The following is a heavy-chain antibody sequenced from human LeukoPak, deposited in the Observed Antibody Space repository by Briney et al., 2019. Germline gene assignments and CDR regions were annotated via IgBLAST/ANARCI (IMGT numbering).Heavy chain of an antibody. Sequence: ASVKVSCKASGYTFTSYDINWVRQATGQGLEWMGWMNPNSGNTGYAQKFQGRVTMTRNTSISTAYMELSSLRSEDTAVYYCARDKSSRGYSYGNWGQGTLVTVSS. CDR1: GYTFTSYD. J-gene: IGHJ4*02. V-gene: IGHV1-8*01. CDR2: MNPNSGNT. CDR3: ARDKSSRGYSYGN. D-gene: IGHD5-18*01.